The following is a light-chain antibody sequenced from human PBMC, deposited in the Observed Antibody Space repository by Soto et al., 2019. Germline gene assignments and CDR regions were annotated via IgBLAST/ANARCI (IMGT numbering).Light chain of an antibody. CDR3: QHYGSSWT. J-gene: IGKJ1*01. V-gene: IGKV3-11*01. CDR2: DAS. Sequence: EVVLTQSPAPLSFSPGERATLSCRASQSVSSYLAWYQQKPGQAPRLLIYDASNRATGIPARFSGSGSGTDFTLTIISLEPEDFAVYYCQHYGSSWTFGQGTKVDIK. CDR1: QSVSSY.